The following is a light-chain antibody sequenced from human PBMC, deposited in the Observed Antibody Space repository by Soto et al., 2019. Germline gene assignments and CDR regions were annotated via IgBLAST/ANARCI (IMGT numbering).Light chain of an antibody. V-gene: IGKV3-15*01. Sequence: EVVMTQSPATLSVSPGERATLSCRASQSVSSNLAWSQQKPGQAPRLLISGASTSATGIPARFSGSGSGTEFTLTIRSLQSEDFAVYYCHQYNNWPPWTFGQGTKVEIK. CDR1: QSVSSN. J-gene: IGKJ1*01. CDR2: GAS. CDR3: HQYNNWPPWT.